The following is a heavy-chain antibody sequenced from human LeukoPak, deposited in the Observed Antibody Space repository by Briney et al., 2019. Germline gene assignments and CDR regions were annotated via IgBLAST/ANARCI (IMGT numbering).Heavy chain of an antibody. CDR3: AKGYCSSTICAAWYFDY. CDR1: GGSISSSSYY. D-gene: IGHD2-2*01. CDR2: ISYSGST. Sequence: SETLSLTCTVSGGSISSSSYYWGWIRQPPGEGRVWLGSISYSGSTYYNPSLKGRVTISVDTSKNQFSLERSSVTAADTAVYYCAKGYCSSTICAAWYFDYWGQGTLVTVSS. J-gene: IGHJ4*02. V-gene: IGHV4-39*01.